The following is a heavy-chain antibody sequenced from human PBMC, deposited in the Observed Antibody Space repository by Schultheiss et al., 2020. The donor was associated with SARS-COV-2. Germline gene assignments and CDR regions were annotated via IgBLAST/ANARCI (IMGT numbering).Heavy chain of an antibody. CDR1: GYSISSGYY. Sequence: SETLSLTCAVSGYSISSGYYWGWIRQSPGKGLEWIGDVSHTGNTKFNPSLKSRVSMSLDMSKNQVSLSLASVTAADTAVYYCASAESIAARPRWFDPWGQGTLVTVSS. V-gene: IGHV4-38-2*01. J-gene: IGHJ5*02. CDR3: ASAESIAARPRWFDP. CDR2: VSHTGNT. D-gene: IGHD6-6*01.